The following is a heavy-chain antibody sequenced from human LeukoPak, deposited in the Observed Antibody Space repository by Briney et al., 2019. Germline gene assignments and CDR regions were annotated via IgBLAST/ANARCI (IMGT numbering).Heavy chain of an antibody. V-gene: IGHV4-39*01. Sequence: SETLSLTCTVSGDSISSSSSYWGWIRQPPGKGLEWIGTVSYSGSTYYNPSLKSRVIVSADTSKNQFSLKVRSVTAADTAVYYCARLKWEVLLAPFDIWGQGTMVTVSS. D-gene: IGHD1-26*01. CDR1: GDSISSSSSY. CDR2: VSYSGST. CDR3: ARLKWEVLLAPFDI. J-gene: IGHJ3*02.